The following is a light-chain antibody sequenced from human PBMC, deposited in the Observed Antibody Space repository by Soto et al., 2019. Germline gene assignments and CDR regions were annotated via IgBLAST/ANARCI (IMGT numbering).Light chain of an antibody. Sequence: ILMTQSPSTLSVSPGERATLSCRASQSVSNNLAWYQQKPGQAPRLLIYDASTRATGIPARFSGSGSGTEFTLTISCLQSEDFEFYYCQQYNNWPPWTFGQGTKVEIK. CDR2: DAS. CDR1: QSVSNN. CDR3: QQYNNWPPWT. V-gene: IGKV3-15*01. J-gene: IGKJ1*01.